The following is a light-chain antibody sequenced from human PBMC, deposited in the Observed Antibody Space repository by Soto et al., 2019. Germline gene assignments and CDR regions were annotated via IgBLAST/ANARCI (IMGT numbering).Light chain of an antibody. V-gene: IGKV1-39*01. Sequence: IQMTQSPSSLSASLGERVTITCRASQSISSYLNWYQQKPGKVPKLLIYAASSLQSGVPSRFSGSGSGTDFTLTISSLQPEDFATYYCQQSYSTSMYTFGQGTKLEIK. CDR1: QSISSY. CDR2: AAS. J-gene: IGKJ2*01. CDR3: QQSYSTSMYT.